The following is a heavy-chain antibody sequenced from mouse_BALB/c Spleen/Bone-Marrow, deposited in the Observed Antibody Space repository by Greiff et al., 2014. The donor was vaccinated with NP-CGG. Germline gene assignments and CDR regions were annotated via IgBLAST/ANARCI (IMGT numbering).Heavy chain of an antibody. J-gene: IGHJ4*01. V-gene: IGHV14-1*02. Sequence: VQLQQPGAEIVRPGALVKLSCKASGFNIKDYYMQWVKQRPEQGLEWIGWIDPENGNTIYDPKFQGKASITADTSSNTAYLQLSRLTSEDTAVYYFGRGDGYARAYWGQGTSVTVSS. CDR2: IDPENGNT. CDR1: GFNIKDYY. CDR3: GRGDGYARAY.